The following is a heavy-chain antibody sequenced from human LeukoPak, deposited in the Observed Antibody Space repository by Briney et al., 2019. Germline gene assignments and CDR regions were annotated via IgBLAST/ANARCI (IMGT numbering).Heavy chain of an antibody. CDR2: IYPGDSDT. J-gene: IGHJ4*02. CDR1: GYSFTSYW. Sequence: GESLKISCKGSGYSFTSYWIGWVRQMPGKGLEWMGIIYPGDSDTRYSPSFQGQVTISADKSISTAYLQWSSLKASDTAMYYCARLERLWELLDRPFDYWGQGTLVTVSS. V-gene: IGHV5-51*01. D-gene: IGHD1-26*01. CDR3: ARLERLWELLDRPFDY.